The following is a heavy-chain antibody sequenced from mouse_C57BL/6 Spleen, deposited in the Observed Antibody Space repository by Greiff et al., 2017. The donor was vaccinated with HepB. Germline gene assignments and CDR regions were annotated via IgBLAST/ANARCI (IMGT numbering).Heavy chain of an antibody. CDR2: INPNNGGT. CDR3: ARERYSNGHWYFDV. D-gene: IGHD2-5*01. Sequence: VQLQQSGPELVKPGASVKIPCKASGYTFTDYNMDWVKQSHGKSLEWIGDINPNNGGTIYNQKFKGKATLTVDKSSSTAYMELRSLTSEDTAVYYCARERYSNGHWYFDVWGTGTTVTVSS. V-gene: IGHV1-18*01. J-gene: IGHJ1*03. CDR1: GYTFTDYN.